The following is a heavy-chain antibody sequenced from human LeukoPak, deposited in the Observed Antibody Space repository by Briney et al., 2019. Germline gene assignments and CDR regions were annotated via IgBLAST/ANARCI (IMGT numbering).Heavy chain of an antibody. V-gene: IGHV3-30*18. Sequence: GGSLRLSCAASGFIFSNSGMHWVRQAPGKGLEWVAVISHDGSNKYYADSVKGRFTISRDNSKNTLYLQLNSLRAEDTAVYYCAKQGVYYYDSSGSYFDYWGQGTLVTVSS. D-gene: IGHD3-22*01. CDR1: GFIFSNSG. CDR2: ISHDGSNK. CDR3: AKQGVYYYDSSGSYFDY. J-gene: IGHJ4*02.